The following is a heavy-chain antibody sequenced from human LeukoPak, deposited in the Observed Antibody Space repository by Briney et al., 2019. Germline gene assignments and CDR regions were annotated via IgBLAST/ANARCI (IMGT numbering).Heavy chain of an antibody. CDR3: ARVSGTFGELY. CDR1: GFTFSIYW. D-gene: IGHD3-10*01. V-gene: IGHV3-7*01. CDR2: IKQDGSER. Sequence: GGSLRLSCAASGFTFSIYWMSWVRQAPGKGLEWVANIKQDGSERYYVDSVKGRFTLSRDNAKNSLYLQMNSLRAEDTAVYYCARVSGTFGELYWGQGTLVTVSS. J-gene: IGHJ4*02.